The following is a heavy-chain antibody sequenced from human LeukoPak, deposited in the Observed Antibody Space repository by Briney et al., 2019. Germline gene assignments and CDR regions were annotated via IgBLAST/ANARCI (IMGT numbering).Heavy chain of an antibody. CDR2: INHSGST. CDR3: ARHRRITMRFATVYYFDY. J-gene: IGHJ4*02. D-gene: IGHD3-22*01. V-gene: IGHV4-34*01. Sequence: PSETLSLTCAVYGGSFSGYYWSWIRQPPGKGLEWIGEINHSGSTNYNPSLKSRVTISVDTSKNQSSLKLSSVTAADTAVYYCARHRRITMRFATVYYFDYWGQGTLVTVSS. CDR1: GGSFSGYY.